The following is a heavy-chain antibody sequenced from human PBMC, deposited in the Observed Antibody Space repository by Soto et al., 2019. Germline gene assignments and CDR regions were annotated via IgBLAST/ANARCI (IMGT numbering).Heavy chain of an antibody. D-gene: IGHD4-17*01. J-gene: IGHJ3*01. Sequence: SETLSLTCAVSGGSISSGGYSWSWIRQPPGKGLEWIGYIYHSGSTNYNPSLKSRVTISVDTSKNQFSLKLSSVTAADTAVYYFVGWTTVIRERFDVFDFWGQGTMVTVSS. V-gene: IGHV4-30-2*02. CDR3: VGWTTVIRERFDVFDF. CDR1: GGSISSGGYS. CDR2: IYHSGST.